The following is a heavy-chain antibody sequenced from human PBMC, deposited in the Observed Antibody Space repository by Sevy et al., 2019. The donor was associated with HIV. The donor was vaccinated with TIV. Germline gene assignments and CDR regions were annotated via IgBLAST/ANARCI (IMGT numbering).Heavy chain of an antibody. D-gene: IGHD3-10*01. CDR3: AANYGSGSRFDY. CDR2: IYYSGST. J-gene: IGHJ4*02. Sequence: SETLSLTCTVSGGSISSGGYYWSWIRQHPGKGLEWIGYIYYSGSTYYNPSLKSRVTISVDTSKNQFSLKLSSVTAPDTAVYYCAANYGSGSRFDYWGQGTLVTVSS. V-gene: IGHV4-31*03. CDR1: GGSISSGGYY.